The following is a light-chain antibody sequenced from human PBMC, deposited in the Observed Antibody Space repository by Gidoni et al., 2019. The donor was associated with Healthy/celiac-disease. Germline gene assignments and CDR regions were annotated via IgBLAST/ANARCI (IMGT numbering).Light chain of an antibody. V-gene: IGLV1-40*01. Sequence: QSVLTQPPSVSGPPGQRVTISCTGSSSNIGAGYDVHWYQQLPGTAPKLLIYVNSNRPSGVPDRFSGSKSGTSASLAITGLQAEDEADYYCQSYDSSLSGSVVFGGGTKLTVL. CDR1: SSNIGAGYD. CDR2: VNS. J-gene: IGLJ2*01. CDR3: QSYDSSLSGSVV.